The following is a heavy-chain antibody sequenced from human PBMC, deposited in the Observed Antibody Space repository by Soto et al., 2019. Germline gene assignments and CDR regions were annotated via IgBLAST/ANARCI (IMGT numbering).Heavy chain of an antibody. CDR3: ASAKTYSSSWYYYYYGMDV. V-gene: IGHV1-69*01. CDR1: GGTFSSYA. Sequence: HVQLVQSGAEVKKPGSSVKVSCKASGGTFSSYAISWVRQAPGQGLEWMGGIIPIFGTANYAQKFQGRVTITADESTSTAYMELSSLRSEDTAVYYCASAKTYSSSWYYYYYGMDVWGQGTTVTVSS. J-gene: IGHJ6*02. CDR2: IIPIFGTA. D-gene: IGHD6-13*01.